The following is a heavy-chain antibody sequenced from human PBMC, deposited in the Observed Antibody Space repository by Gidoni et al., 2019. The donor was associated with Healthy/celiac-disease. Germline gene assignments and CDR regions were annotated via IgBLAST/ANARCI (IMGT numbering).Heavy chain of an antibody. D-gene: IGHD3-10*01. CDR1: GFTFSSYG. J-gene: IGHJ4*02. CDR3: AKDQVPGDY. Sequence: QVQLVESGGGVVQPGRSLRLSCAASGFTFSSYGMHWVRQAPGKGLEWVAVISYDGSNKYYADSVKGRFTISRDNSKNTLYLQMNSLRAEDTAVYYCAKDQVPGDYWGQGTLVTVSS. V-gene: IGHV3-30*18. CDR2: ISYDGSNK.